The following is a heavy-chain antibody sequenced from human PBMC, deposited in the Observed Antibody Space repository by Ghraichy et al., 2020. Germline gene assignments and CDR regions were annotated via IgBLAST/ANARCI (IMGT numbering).Heavy chain of an antibody. Sequence: GESLNISCAASGFTFSSNWMHWVRQAPGKGLVWVSRINSDGSSTSYADSVKGRFTISRDNAKNTLYLQMNSLRAEDTAVYYCARESTFYDFWSGYRDYYYQSGMDVWGQGTPVTVSS. CDR2: INSDGSST. CDR1: GFTFSSNW. CDR3: ARESTFYDFWSGYRDYYYQSGMDV. V-gene: IGHV3-74*01. D-gene: IGHD3-3*01. J-gene: IGHJ6*02.